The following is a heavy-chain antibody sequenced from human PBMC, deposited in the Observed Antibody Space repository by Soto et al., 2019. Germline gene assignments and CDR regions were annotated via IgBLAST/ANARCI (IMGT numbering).Heavy chain of an antibody. CDR1: GFTFSSYS. V-gene: IGHV3-21*01. D-gene: IGHD2-15*01. CDR2: ISSSSSYI. Sequence: GGSLRLSCAASGFTFSSYSMNWVRQAQGKGLEWVSSISSSSSYIYYADSVKGRFTISRDNAKNSLYLQINSLRAEDRAVYYCARGDKKRLVQKYYYYYGMDVWGQGTTVTVSS. CDR3: ARGDKKRLVQKYYYYYGMDV. J-gene: IGHJ6*02.